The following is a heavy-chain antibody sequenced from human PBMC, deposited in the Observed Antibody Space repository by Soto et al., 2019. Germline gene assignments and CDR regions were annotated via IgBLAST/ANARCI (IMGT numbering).Heavy chain of an antibody. CDR3: AGQYTNGPVDH. CDR1: GFTFDTYW. D-gene: IGHD5-18*01. V-gene: IGHV3-74*01. J-gene: IGHJ4*02. CDR2: INGDGSIT. Sequence: GGSLRLSCAASGFTFDTYWMSWVRQAPGKGLVWVSRINGDGSITSYADSVKGRFTISRDNAKNTLYLQMNSLRAEDTAVYYCAGQYTNGPVDHWCQGTLVTVSS.